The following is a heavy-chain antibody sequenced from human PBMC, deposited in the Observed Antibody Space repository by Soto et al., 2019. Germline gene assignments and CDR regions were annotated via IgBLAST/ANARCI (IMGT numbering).Heavy chain of an antibody. J-gene: IGHJ3*02. D-gene: IGHD3-22*01. CDR3: ARRTTYYYDCSGYYLDAFDI. Sequence: SETLSLTCTVSGGSISSGDYYWSWIRQPPGKGLEWIGYIYYSGSTYYNPSLKSRVTISVDTSKNQFSLKLSSVTAADTAVYYCARRTTYYYDCSGYYLDAFDIWGQGTMVTVSS. CDR1: GGSISSGDYY. V-gene: IGHV4-30-4*01. CDR2: IYYSGST.